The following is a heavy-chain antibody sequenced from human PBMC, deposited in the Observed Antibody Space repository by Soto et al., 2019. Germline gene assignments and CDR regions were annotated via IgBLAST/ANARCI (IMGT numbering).Heavy chain of an antibody. Sequence: AVSVKVCSKASGDGFTSYARRSLCQAPGQRLEWMGWINAGNGNTKYSQKFQGRVTITRDTSAGTAYMELSSLRSEDTAVYYCARVRVAGPFDYWGQGTLVTVSS. CDR3: ARVRVAGPFDY. CDR1: GDGFTSYA. J-gene: IGHJ4*02. V-gene: IGHV1-3*01. CDR2: INAGNGNT. D-gene: IGHD6-19*01.